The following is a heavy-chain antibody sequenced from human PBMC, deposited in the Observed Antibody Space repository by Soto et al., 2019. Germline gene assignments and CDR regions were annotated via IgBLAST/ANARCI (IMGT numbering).Heavy chain of an antibody. Sequence: PGGSLRLSCAASGFTFSTYGMAWVRQAPGKGLDWVASIRGRGDGTHYADAVQGRFVISRDNSLNTLFLQMGNLRVEDTATYYCAKVSSSGGFHVIGGQGTLVTVSS. CDR3: AKVSSSGGFHVI. CDR2: IRGRGDGT. CDR1: GFTFSTYG. J-gene: IGHJ4*02. D-gene: IGHD2-8*02. V-gene: IGHV3-23*01.